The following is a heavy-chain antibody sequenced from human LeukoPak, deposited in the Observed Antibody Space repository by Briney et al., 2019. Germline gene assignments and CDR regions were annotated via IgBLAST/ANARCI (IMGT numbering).Heavy chain of an antibody. V-gene: IGHV4-34*01. D-gene: IGHD6-13*01. J-gene: IGHJ4*02. CDR1: GGSFSGYY. CDR3: AGDRLGSFYYFDY. CDR2: INHSGST. Sequence: PSETLSLTCAVYGGSFSGYYWSWIRQPPGKGLEWIGEINHSGSTNYNPSLKSRVTISVDTSKNQFSLRLTSVTAADTAVYYCAGDRLGSFYYFDYWGQGTLVTVSS.